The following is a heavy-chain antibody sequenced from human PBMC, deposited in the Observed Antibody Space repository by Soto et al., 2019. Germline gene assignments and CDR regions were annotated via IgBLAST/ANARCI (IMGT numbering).Heavy chain of an antibody. CDR2: IIPIFGTA. J-gene: IGHJ4*02. Sequence: SVKVSCKASGGTFSSYAISWVRQAPGQGLEWMGGIIPIFGTANYAQKFQGRVTITADESTSTAYMELSSLRSEDTAVYYCARGGRFHHYDFWSGYYANYWGKGTLVTVS. CDR1: GGTFSSYA. D-gene: IGHD3-3*01. CDR3: ARGGRFHHYDFWSGYYANY. V-gene: IGHV1-69*13.